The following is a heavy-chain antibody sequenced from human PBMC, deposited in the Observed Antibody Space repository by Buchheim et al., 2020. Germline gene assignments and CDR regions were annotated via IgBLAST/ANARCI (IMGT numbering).Heavy chain of an antibody. V-gene: IGHV3-74*01. CDR1: GFSFSSYW. CDR2: ITSDGSGT. CDR3: ARGIAATANPNWFDP. Sequence: EVQLVESGGGIVQPGGSLRLSCAASGFSFSSYWMHWVRQAPGRGLVWVSRITSDGSGTGYADSVTGRFTISRDNAKNTLYLQMNSLSPEDTAVYFCARGIAATANPNWFDPWGQGTL. D-gene: IGHD6-25*01. J-gene: IGHJ5*02.